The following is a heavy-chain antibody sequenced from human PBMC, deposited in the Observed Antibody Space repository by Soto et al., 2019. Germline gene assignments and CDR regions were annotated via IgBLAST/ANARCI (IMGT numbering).Heavy chain of an antibody. V-gene: IGHV1-58*02. J-gene: IGHJ4*02. CDR1: GFTFTSSA. CDR3: AAGIASGFYYFDY. CDR2: IVVGSGNT. Sequence: SVKVSCKASGFTFTSSAMQRVRQARGQRLEWIGWIVVGSGNTNYAQKFQERVTITRDMSTSTAYMELSSLRSEDTAVYYCAAGIASGFYYFDYWGQGTLVTVSS. D-gene: IGHD6-13*01.